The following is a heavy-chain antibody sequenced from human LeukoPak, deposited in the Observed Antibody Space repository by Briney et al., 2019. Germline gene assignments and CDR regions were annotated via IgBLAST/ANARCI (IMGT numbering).Heavy chain of an antibody. V-gene: IGHV3-23*01. CDR1: GFTFSSYA. D-gene: IGHD6-19*01. CDR3: AKSHVWRLQDSSGDAFDI. Sequence: PGGSLRLSCAASGFTFSSYAMSWVRQAPGRGLEWVSAISGSGGSTYFADSVKGRFTISRDNAKNSLYLQMNSLRAEDMALYYCAKSHVWRLQDSSGDAFDIWGQGTMVTVSS. CDR2: ISGSGGST. J-gene: IGHJ3*02.